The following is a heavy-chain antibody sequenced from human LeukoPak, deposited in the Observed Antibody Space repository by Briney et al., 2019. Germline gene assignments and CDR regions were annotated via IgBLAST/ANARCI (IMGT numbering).Heavy chain of an antibody. CDR3: ARGDQYSSSCDY. J-gene: IGHJ4*02. V-gene: IGHV4-34*01. CDR2: INHSGST. D-gene: IGHD6-13*01. Sequence: SETLSLTCAVYGGSFSGYYWSWIRQPPRKGLEWIGEINHSGSTNYNPSLKSRVTISVDTSKNQFSLKLSSVTAADTAVYYCARGDQYSSSCDYWGQGTLVTVSS. CDR1: GGSFSGYY.